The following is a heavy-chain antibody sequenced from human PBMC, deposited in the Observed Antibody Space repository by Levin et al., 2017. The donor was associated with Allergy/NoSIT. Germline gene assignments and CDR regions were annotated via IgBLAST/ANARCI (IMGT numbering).Heavy chain of an antibody. CDR2: IFYSGKT. Sequence: SETLSLTCTVSNGSISSSNSYWGWIRQSPGKGLEYIANIFYSGKTYYNPSLKSRVTISVDTSKNQFFLQLNSLTAADTAVYYCARHRANYGADSWGQGTLVTVSS. CDR3: ARHRANYGADS. D-gene: IGHD4-17*01. CDR1: NGSISSSNSY. J-gene: IGHJ4*02. V-gene: IGHV4-39*01.